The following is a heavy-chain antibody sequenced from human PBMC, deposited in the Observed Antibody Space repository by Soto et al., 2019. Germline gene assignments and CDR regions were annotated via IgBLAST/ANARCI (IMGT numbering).Heavy chain of an antibody. D-gene: IGHD3-3*01. J-gene: IGHJ6*02. V-gene: IGHV3-30*18. Sequence: PGGSLRLSCAASGFTFSSYGMHWVRQAPGKGLEWVAVISYDGSNKYYADSVKGRFTISRDNSENTLYLQMNSLRAEDTAVYYCAKDRGGDFWSGYSPRYYYYGMDVWGQGTTVTVSS. CDR3: AKDRGGDFWSGYSPRYYYYGMDV. CDR2: ISYDGSNK. CDR1: GFTFSSYG.